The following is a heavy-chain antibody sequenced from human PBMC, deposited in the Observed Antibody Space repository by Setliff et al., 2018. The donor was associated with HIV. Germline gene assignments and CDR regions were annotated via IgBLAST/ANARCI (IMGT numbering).Heavy chain of an antibody. CDR3: ARARLQGIVTAVGPRDNCLDP. V-gene: IGHV1-18*01. CDR2: ISPYTGNT. D-gene: IGHD1-26*01. J-gene: IGHJ5*02. Sequence: VASVKVSCKASGYSFINYGISWVRQAPGQGPEWMGWISPYTGNTDYAPSLLGRVTMTTDTSTSTAYLELRSLTSDDTAVYYCARARLQGIVTAVGPRDNCLDPWGQGTRVTVSS. CDR1: GYSFINYG.